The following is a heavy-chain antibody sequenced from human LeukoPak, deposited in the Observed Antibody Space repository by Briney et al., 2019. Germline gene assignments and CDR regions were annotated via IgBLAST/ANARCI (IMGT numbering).Heavy chain of an antibody. Sequence: SETLSLTCSVSGVPISSYYWVWIRQPPGKGLEGIVYIYFSGSTYYNPSLKSRPTIAGDTSKNHFFVKLSLVTAADAAVYYCARQGYSSDWFDRWGKRTLVTV. CDR2: IYFSGST. CDR1: GVPISSYY. V-gene: IGHV4-59*08. CDR3: ARQGYSSDWFDR. D-gene: IGHD6-19*01. J-gene: IGHJ5*02.